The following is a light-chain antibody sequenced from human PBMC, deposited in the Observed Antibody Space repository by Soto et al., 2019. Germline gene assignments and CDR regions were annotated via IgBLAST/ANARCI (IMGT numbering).Light chain of an antibody. V-gene: IGKV1-9*01. CDR1: QGISSY. J-gene: IGKJ2*01. Sequence: DIQLTQSPSFLSASVGDRVTITCRASQGISSYLAWYRQKPGKAPKLLIYSASILQSGVPSRFSGSGSGTEFALTISSLQAEDFGTYYCQQLRTYPHTFGQGTNLEIK. CDR2: SAS. CDR3: QQLRTYPHT.